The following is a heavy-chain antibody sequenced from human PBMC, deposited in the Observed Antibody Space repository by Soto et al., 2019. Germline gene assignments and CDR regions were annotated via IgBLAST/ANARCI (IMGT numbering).Heavy chain of an antibody. J-gene: IGHJ4*02. CDR2: IDNSGGIT. V-gene: IGHV3-23*01. CDR3: AKDTFDTAMAKTDY. CDR1: GFTFSSYA. Sequence: EAQLLESGGTLVQPGGSLRLSCAASGFTFSSYAMTWVRQAPGKGLEWVSTIDNSGGITYYADSVKGRFTISRDNSKNTLYLQMKSLRAEDTAVYYCAKDTFDTAMAKTDYWGQGTLVTVSS. D-gene: IGHD5-18*01.